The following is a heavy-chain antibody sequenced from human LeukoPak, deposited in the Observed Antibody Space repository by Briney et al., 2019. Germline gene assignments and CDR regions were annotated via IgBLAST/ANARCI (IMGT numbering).Heavy chain of an antibody. V-gene: IGHV3-33*06. D-gene: IGHD2-21*01. J-gene: IGHJ6*03. CDR1: GFTFSSYD. CDR3: AKSQQATTFVVGYMDV. CDR2: IWYDGSNK. Sequence: GRSLRLSCAASGFTFSSYDMHWVRQAPGKGLEWVTVIWYDGSNKYYADSVKGRFTISRDNSKNTLYLQMNSLRAEDTAVYYCAKSQQATTFVVGYMDVWGKGTTVTVSS.